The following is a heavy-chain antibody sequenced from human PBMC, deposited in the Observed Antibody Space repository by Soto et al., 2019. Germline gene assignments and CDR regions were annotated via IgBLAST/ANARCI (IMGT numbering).Heavy chain of an antibody. V-gene: IGHV1-46*03. CDR3: ARPSDFGDFWSGYSPFDY. D-gene: IGHD3-3*01. Sequence: ASVKVSCKASGYTFTSYYMHWVRQAPGQGLEWMGIINPSGGSTSYAQKFQGRVTMTRDTSTSTVYMELSSLRSEDTAVYYCARPSDFGDFWSGYSPFDYWGQGTLVTVSS. J-gene: IGHJ4*02. CDR1: GYTFTSYY. CDR2: INPSGGST.